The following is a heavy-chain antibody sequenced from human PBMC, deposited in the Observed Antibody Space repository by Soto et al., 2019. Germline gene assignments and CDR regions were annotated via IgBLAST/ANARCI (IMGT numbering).Heavy chain of an antibody. V-gene: IGHV4-59*01. CDR2: IYYSGST. CDR3: ARGIYGDYANWFDP. CDR1: GGSISSYY. J-gene: IGHJ5*02. Sequence: QVQLQESGPGLAKPSETLSLTCTVSGGSISSYYWSWIRQPPRKGLEWIGYIYYSGSTNYNPSLKSRVTIAVDTSKSQFSLKLSSVTAAATAVYYCARGIYGDYANWFDPWGQGTLVTVSS. D-gene: IGHD4-17*01.